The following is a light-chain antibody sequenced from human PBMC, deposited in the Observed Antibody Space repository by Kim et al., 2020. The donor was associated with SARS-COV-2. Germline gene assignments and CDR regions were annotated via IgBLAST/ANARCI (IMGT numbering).Light chain of an antibody. J-gene: IGLJ3*02. CDR2: QDT. Sequence: VSPGQTASIACSGDTLGDKYVCWYQQKPGQSPVLVIYQDTKRPSGIPERFSGSNSGNTATLTISATQATDEADYYCQAWDSSTLWVFGGGTQLTVL. CDR3: QAWDSSTLWV. CDR1: TLGDKY. V-gene: IGLV3-1*01.